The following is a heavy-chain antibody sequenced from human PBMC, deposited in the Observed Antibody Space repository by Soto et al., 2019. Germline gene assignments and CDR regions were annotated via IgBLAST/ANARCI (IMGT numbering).Heavy chain of an antibody. CDR1: GASISSHY. D-gene: IGHD5-12*01. J-gene: IGHJ4*02. CDR3: ARGYNYGMSPFDY. V-gene: IGHV4-59*11. Sequence: QVQLQESGPGLVKPSETLSLTCTVSGASISSHYWSWFRQPPGKGLEWIGYIYYSGSPNYSPSLKSRVTISLDTSKSQFSLKLRSVTAADTAMYYCARGYNYGMSPFDYWGQGTLVTVSS. CDR2: IYYSGSP.